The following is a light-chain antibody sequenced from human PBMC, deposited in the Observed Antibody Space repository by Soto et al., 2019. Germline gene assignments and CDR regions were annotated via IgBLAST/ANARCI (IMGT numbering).Light chain of an antibody. CDR2: TVS. CDR3: MQGTHWPLT. Sequence: DVVMTQSPLSLPVTLGQPASISCRSSQSLVHSDGNTYLNWFQQRPGQTPRRLINTVSNRATGVPARFSGSGSGTVFTLKINRVEAEDVGVYYCMQGTHWPLTFGQGTKVEIK. CDR1: QSLVHSDGNTY. J-gene: IGKJ1*01. V-gene: IGKV2-30*02.